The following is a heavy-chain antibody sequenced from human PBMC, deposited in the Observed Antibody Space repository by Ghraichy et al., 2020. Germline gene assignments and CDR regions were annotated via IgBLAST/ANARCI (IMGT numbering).Heavy chain of an antibody. V-gene: IGHV3-33*01. CDR2: IWYDGTKK. D-gene: IGHD3-10*01. Sequence: GGSLRLSCAASGFTFSTYGMHWVRQAPGKGLEWVAVIWYDGTKKYYADSVKGRFTISRDTSKNTLYLQMNSLRAEDTAVYYCARELASRGDNWFDPWGQGTLVTVSS. J-gene: IGHJ5*02. CDR3: ARELASRGDNWFDP. CDR1: GFTFSTYG.